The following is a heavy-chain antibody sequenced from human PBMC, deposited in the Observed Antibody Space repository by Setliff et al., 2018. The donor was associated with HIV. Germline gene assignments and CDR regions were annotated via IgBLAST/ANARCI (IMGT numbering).Heavy chain of an antibody. CDR3: ARVQMAYAAFDV. Sequence: PSETLSLTCTVSGGSISNGGFYWIWIRQPPGKGLEWIGSIYFTGSSDNNPSLKSRVTLSVDTSKHQFSLKLSSVTAADTAVYYCARVQMAYAAFDVWGQGTMVTVSS. CDR1: GGSISNGGFY. J-gene: IGHJ3*01. V-gene: IGHV4-61*08. CDR2: IYFTGSS. D-gene: IGHD4-17*01.